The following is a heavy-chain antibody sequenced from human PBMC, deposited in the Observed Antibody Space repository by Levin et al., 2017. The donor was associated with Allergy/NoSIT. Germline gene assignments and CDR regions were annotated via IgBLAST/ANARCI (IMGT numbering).Heavy chain of an antibody. CDR3: ARRRITMVRGVIIRGHGWFDP. CDR1: GGSFSGYY. D-gene: IGHD3-10*01. CDR2: INHSGST. V-gene: IGHV4-34*01. J-gene: IGHJ5*02. Sequence: PSETLSLTCAVYGGSFSGYYWCWIRQPPGKGLEWIGEINHSGSTNYNPSLKSRVTISVDTSKNQFSLKLSSVTAADTAVYYCARRRITMVRGVIIRGHGWFDPWGQGTLVTVSS.